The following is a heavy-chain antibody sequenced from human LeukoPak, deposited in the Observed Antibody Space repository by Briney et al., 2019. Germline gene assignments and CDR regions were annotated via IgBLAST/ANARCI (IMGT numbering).Heavy chain of an antibody. D-gene: IGHD2/OR15-2a*01. CDR1: GFTFSSYN. Sequence: GGSLRLSCAASGFTFSSYNMNWVRQAPGKGLEWVSYISTNGSGIYYADSVKGRFTIARDNAGNSLYLQMNSLRAEDTAVYYCARIHIIDDAVDIWSQGTRVTVSS. V-gene: IGHV3-48*04. CDR2: ISTNGSGI. CDR3: ARIHIIDDAVDI. J-gene: IGHJ3*02.